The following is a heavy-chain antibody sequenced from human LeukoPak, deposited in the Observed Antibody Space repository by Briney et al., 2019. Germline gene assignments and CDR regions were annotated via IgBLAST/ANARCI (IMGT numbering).Heavy chain of an antibody. CDR3: AKADDDSPGYTNYFDY. Sequence: GGSLRLFCAASGFTFSSYAMGWVRQAPGKGLEWVSSISGSGAGTYYADSVKGRCTISRDNSKNTLYLQMNSLRAEDTAVYYCAKADDDSPGYTNYFDYWGQGTLVTVSS. CDR1: GFTFSSYA. V-gene: IGHV3-23*01. J-gene: IGHJ4*02. D-gene: IGHD3-22*01. CDR2: ISGSGAGT.